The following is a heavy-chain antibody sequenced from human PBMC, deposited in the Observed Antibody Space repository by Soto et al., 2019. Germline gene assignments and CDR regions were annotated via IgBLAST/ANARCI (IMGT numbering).Heavy chain of an antibody. V-gene: IGHV1-18*01. CDR3: ARHHGPTTSENWFDP. Sequence: ASVKGYCKASGSTFFTYDISWVRQAPGQGLEWMGWISTYSGDTKYAQKFQGRVTMTTDTSTTTAYLELRSLRSDDTAVYYCARHHGPTTSENWFDPWGQGTLVTVSS. D-gene: IGHD5-12*01. J-gene: IGHJ5*02. CDR1: GSTFFTYD. CDR2: ISTYSGDT.